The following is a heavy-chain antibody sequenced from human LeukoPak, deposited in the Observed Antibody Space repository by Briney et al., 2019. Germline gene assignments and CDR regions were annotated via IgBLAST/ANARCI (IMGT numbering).Heavy chain of an antibody. CDR2: IWYDGSNK. J-gene: IGHJ6*02. D-gene: IGHD5-18*01. CDR1: GFTFSSYG. V-gene: IGHV3-33*01. Sequence: GGSLRLSCAASGFTFSSYGMHWVRQAPGKGLEWVAVIWYDGSNKYYADSVKGRFTISRDNSKNTLYLQMNSLRAEDTAVYYCARDPQNSVQLWLRRYYYYGMDVWGQGTTVTVSS. CDR3: ARDPQNSVQLWLRRYYYYGMDV.